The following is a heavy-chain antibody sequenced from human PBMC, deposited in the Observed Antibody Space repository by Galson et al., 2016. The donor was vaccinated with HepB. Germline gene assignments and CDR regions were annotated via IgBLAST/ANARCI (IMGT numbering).Heavy chain of an antibody. V-gene: IGHV3-23*01. D-gene: IGHD2-15*01. CDR3: AKGGTPDDQTVSCAMDV. J-gene: IGHJ6*02. CDR1: GFSFSSYA. CDR2: ISGTSASI. Sequence: SLRLSCAVSGFSFSSYAMNWVRQAPGKGLEWVSVISGTSASIFYGDSVKGRFTISRDNSKNTLYLQMNRLRAEDTAVYYWAKGGTPDDQTVSCAMDVWGQGTTVTVAS.